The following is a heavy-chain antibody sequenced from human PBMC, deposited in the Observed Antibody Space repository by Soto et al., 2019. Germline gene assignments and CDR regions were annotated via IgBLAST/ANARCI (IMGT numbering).Heavy chain of an antibody. CDR2: INPSGGST. CDR3: ALPPSHDTSWYHFDY. Sequence: QVQLAQSGTEVKKPGASVKVSCKASGYTFTSYYMHWVRRAPGQGLEWMGFINPSGGSTTYAQNFQGRVTMTRDTSTGTVYMELSSLRSEDTAVYYCALPPSHDTSWYHFDYWGQGTPVTVSS. V-gene: IGHV1-46*01. D-gene: IGHD6-13*01. J-gene: IGHJ4*02. CDR1: GYTFTSYY.